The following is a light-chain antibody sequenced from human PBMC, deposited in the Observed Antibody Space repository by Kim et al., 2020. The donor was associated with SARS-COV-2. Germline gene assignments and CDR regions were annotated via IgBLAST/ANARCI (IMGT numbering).Light chain of an antibody. Sequence: QGQTASITCSGDKLGDKYACWYQQKPGQSPVLVIYQDSKRPSGIPERFSGSNSGNTATLTISGTQAMDEADYYCQAWDSSTANVVFGGGTQLTVL. J-gene: IGLJ2*01. CDR2: QDS. CDR3: QAWDSSTANVV. V-gene: IGLV3-1*01. CDR1: KLGDKY.